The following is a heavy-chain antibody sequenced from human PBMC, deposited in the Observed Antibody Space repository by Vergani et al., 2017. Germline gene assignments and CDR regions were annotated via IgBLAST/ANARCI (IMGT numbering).Heavy chain of an antibody. V-gene: IGHV3-21*01. Sequence: VQLVESGGGVVQPGRSLRLSCAASGFTFSSYSMNWVRQAPGKGLEWVSSISSSSSYIYYADSVKGRFTISRDNAKNSLYLQMNSLRAEDTAVYYCARDGSSWGPYYFDYWGQGTLVTVSS. D-gene: IGHD6-13*01. CDR2: ISSSSSYI. J-gene: IGHJ4*02. CDR1: GFTFSSYS. CDR3: ARDGSSWGPYYFDY.